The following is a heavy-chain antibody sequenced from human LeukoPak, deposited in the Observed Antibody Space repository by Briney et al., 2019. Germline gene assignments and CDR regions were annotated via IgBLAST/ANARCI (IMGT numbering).Heavy chain of an antibody. CDR1: GYTFTRYD. J-gene: IGHJ6*03. V-gene: IGHV1-8*03. Sequence: ASVKVSCKASGYTFTRYDINWVRQATGQGLEWMGWMNPNSGNTGYAQKFQGRATITRNTSISTAYMELSSLRSEDTAVYYYARGEGRIAARVRYMDVWGKGTTVTVSS. CDR3: ARGEGRIAARVRYMDV. CDR2: MNPNSGNT. D-gene: IGHD6-6*01.